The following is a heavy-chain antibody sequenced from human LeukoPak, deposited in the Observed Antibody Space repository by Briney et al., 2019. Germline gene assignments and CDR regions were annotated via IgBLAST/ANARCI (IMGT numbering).Heavy chain of an antibody. V-gene: IGHV3-23*01. CDR1: GFTFSSYG. CDR3: ARDPHYSSGWYDRPDWFDP. Sequence: GGSLRLSCAASGFTFSSYGMSWVRQAPGKGLEWVSGISGSGGSGDSTHYADSVKGRFTISRDNSKNTLYLQMNSLRADDTSLYYCARDPHYSSGWYDRPDWFDPWGQGTLVTVSS. D-gene: IGHD6-19*01. J-gene: IGHJ5*02. CDR2: ISGSGGSGDST.